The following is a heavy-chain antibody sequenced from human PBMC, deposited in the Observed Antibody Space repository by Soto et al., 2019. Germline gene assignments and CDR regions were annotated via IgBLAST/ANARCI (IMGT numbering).Heavy chain of an antibody. Sequence: QVQLVESGGGVVQPGKSLRLSCAASGFTFSSYAMHWARQAPGKGLEWVTVISIRGGDEYYSESVRGRFTISRDDSKNTLYLQMDSLRVEDTAVSYCARGTIVARQTLDYGSQGTLVTVSS. CDR1: GFTFSSYA. V-gene: IGHV3-30*03. CDR3: ARGTIVARQTLDY. J-gene: IGHJ4*02. D-gene: IGHD6-6*01. CDR2: ISIRGGDE.